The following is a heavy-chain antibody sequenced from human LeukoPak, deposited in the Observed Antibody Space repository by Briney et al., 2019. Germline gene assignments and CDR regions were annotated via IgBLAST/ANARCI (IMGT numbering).Heavy chain of an antibody. J-gene: IGHJ4*02. CDR2: ISSSSYI. CDR1: GFTFSSYR. CDR3: ARDLPDSSGYYYVPFDY. V-gene: IGHV3-21*01. Sequence: PGGSLRLSCAASGFTFSSYRMHWVRRAPGKGLEWVSSISSSSYIYYADSVKGRFTISRDNAKNSLYLQMNSLRAEDTAVYYCARDLPDSSGYYYVPFDYWGQGTLVTVSS. D-gene: IGHD3-22*01.